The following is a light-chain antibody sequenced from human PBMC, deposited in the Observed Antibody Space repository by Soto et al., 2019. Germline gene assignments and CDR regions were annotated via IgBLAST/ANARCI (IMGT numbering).Light chain of an antibody. J-gene: IGLJ1*01. CDR3: CSYAGTVAYV. CDR2: EVN. Sequence: QPVLTQPVYGSGFPGRSSPISNTGTGSVVGAYNLVSWYQQHPGKAPKLIICEVNTRPSGISNRFSGSKSGDTASLTISGLQAEDEADYFCCSYAGTVAYVFGTGTKVTVL. CDR1: GSVVGAYNL. V-gene: IGLV2-23*02.